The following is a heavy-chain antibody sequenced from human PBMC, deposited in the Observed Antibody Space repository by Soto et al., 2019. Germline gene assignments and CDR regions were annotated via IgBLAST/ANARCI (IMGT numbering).Heavy chain of an antibody. Sequence: TGVPLGLSCTASGVSLSDYRLTCVRQAPGRGLEVVANIKQVGGLRDSLDSVKGRFTSPRDDAKNPVYLQMNSLRVEATAVYYGARHSPGSHDGLDIWGQGTMVTVS. D-gene: IGHD3-10*01. CDR2: IKQVGGLR. V-gene: IGHV3-7*01. J-gene: IGHJ3*02. CDR1: GVSLSDYR. CDR3: ARHSPGSHDGLDI.